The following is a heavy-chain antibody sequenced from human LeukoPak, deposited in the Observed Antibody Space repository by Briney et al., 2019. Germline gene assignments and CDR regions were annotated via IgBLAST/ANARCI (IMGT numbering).Heavy chain of an antibody. Sequence: SETLSLTCTVSGGSISSYYWSWIRQPPGKGLEWIGHIYYTGSTNYNPSLKSRVTISVDTSKNQFSLKLSFVTAADTAVYYCARGSGFYGYWGQGTLVTVSS. CDR1: GGSISSYY. CDR2: IYYTGST. J-gene: IGHJ4*02. D-gene: IGHD6-19*01. CDR3: ARGSGFYGY. V-gene: IGHV4-59*01.